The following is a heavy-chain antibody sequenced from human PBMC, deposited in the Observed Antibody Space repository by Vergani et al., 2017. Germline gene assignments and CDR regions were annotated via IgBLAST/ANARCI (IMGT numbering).Heavy chain of an antibody. CDR2: IYYSGST. J-gene: IGHJ4*02. CDR3: ARVGGYYDSSGFPSAYVDY. CDR1: GGSISSGDYY. D-gene: IGHD3-22*01. V-gene: IGHV4-30-4*08. Sequence: QVQLQESGPGLVKPSQTLSLTCTVSGGSISSGDYYWSWIRQPPGKGLEWIGYIYYSGSTYYNPSLKSRVTISVDTSKNQFSLKLSSVTAADTAVYYCARVGGYYDSSGFPSAYVDYWGQGTLVTVSS.